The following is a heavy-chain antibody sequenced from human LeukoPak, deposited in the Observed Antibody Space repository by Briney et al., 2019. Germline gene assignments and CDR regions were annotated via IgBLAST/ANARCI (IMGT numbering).Heavy chain of an antibody. CDR2: INPNSGGT. CDR1: GYTFTGYY. Sequence: ASVKVSCKAYGYTFTGYYMHWVRQAPGQGLEWMGWINPNSGGTNYAQKFQGRVTMTRDTSISTAYMELSRLRSDDTAVYYCARGKISNTYYDILTGYYPSYYMDVWGKGTTVTISS. J-gene: IGHJ6*03. D-gene: IGHD3-9*01. V-gene: IGHV1-2*02. CDR3: ARGKISNTYYDILTGYYPSYYMDV.